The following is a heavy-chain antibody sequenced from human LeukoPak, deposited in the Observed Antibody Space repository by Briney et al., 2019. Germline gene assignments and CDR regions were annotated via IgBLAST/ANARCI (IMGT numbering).Heavy chain of an antibody. J-gene: IGHJ4*02. CDR1: GGSISSYY. CDR3: ARVPITMVRGVTIFDY. Sequence: SETLSLTCTVSGGSISSYYWSWIRQPPGKGLEWIGYIYYSGSTNYNPSLKSRVTISVDTSKNQFSLKLSSVTAADTAVYYCARVPITMVRGVTIFDYWGQGTLVTVSS. CDR2: IYYSGST. D-gene: IGHD3-10*01. V-gene: IGHV4-59*01.